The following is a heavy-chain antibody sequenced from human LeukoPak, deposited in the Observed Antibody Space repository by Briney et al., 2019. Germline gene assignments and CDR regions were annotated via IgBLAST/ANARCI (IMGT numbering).Heavy chain of an antibody. J-gene: IGHJ4*02. D-gene: IGHD6-19*01. CDR1: GFTFSNAW. CDR3: TTEGSGWYYFDY. Sequence: GGPLRLSCAASGFTFSNAWMSWVRQAPGKGLEWVGRIKSKTDGGTTDYAAPVKGRFTISRDDSKNTLYLQMNSLKTEDTAVYYCTTEGSGWYYFDYWGQGTLVTVSS. V-gene: IGHV3-15*01. CDR2: IKSKTDGGTT.